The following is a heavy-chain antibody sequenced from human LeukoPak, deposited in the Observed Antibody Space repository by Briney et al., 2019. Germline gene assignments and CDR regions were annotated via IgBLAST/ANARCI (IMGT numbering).Heavy chain of an antibody. Sequence: SETLSLTCTVSGGSISSSSYYWAWIRQTPGKGLEWIGSIYYSGSTYYNPSLKSRVTISVDTSKIQFSLKLSSVTAADTAVYYCARHSWGYGYYYGMDVWGQGTTVTVSS. D-gene: IGHD5-18*01. CDR2: IYYSGST. CDR1: GGSISSSSYY. V-gene: IGHV4-39*01. CDR3: ARHSWGYGYYYGMDV. J-gene: IGHJ6*02.